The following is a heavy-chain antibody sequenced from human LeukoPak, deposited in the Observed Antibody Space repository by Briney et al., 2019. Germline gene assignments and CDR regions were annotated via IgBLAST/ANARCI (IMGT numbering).Heavy chain of an antibody. CDR1: GFTFSSYS. Sequence: GGSLRLSCAASGFTFSSYSMNWVRQAPGKGLEWVSSISSSSSYIYYADSVKGRFTISRDNAKNSLYLQMNSLRAEDTAVYYCARDRTPNYDFWSGYYSFYYGMDVWGQGTTVTVSS. D-gene: IGHD3-3*01. V-gene: IGHV3-21*01. CDR2: ISSSSSYI. CDR3: ARDRTPNYDFWSGYYSFYYGMDV. J-gene: IGHJ6*02.